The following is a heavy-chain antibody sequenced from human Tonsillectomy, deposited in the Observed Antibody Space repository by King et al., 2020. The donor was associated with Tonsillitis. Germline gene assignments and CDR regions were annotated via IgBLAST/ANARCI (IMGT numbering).Heavy chain of an antibody. CDR3: SRGGEETATGYHSDY. CDR2: INPGGDMA. V-gene: IGHV1-46*03. J-gene: IGHJ4*02. Sequence: VQLVQSGAEVKKPGASVKVSCKASGYTFTTYYMHWLRQAPGQGLEWMGIINPGGDMASYARKFQGRVTVSRDTATTTVFMELRSLRSEDTAIYYCSRGGEETATGYHSDYWGQGTLVTVSS. D-gene: IGHD2-21*02. CDR1: GYTFTTYY.